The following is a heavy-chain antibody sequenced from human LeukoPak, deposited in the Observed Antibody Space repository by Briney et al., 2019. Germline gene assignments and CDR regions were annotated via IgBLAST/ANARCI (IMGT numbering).Heavy chain of an antibody. Sequence: GASVKVSCKASGYIFTSYGISWVRQAPGQGLEWMGWISAYNGNTNYAQKLQGRVTMTTDTSTSTAYMELRSLRSDDTAVYYCARRGGVRSWYWFDPWGQGTLVTVSS. CDR2: ISAYNGNT. D-gene: IGHD6-13*01. CDR3: ARRGGVRSWYWFDP. V-gene: IGHV1-18*01. CDR1: GYIFTSYG. J-gene: IGHJ5*02.